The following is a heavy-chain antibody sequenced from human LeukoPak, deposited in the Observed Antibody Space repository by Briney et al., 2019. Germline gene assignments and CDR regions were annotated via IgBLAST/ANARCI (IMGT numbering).Heavy chain of an antibody. J-gene: IGHJ4*02. CDR1: GFAFSSYS. Sequence: GGSLRLSCAASGFAFSSYSMNWVRQAPGKGLEWVSSISSESNHILYAEPVKGRFTISRDNAENLLYLQMNSLRAEDTAIYYCARFETVAAKPFEYWGQGTLVTVSS. D-gene: IGHD6-19*01. V-gene: IGHV3-21*01. CDR3: ARFETVAAKPFEY. CDR2: ISSESNHI.